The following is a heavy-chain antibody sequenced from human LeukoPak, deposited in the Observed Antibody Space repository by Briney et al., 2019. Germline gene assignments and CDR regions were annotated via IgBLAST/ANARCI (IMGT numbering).Heavy chain of an antibody. D-gene: IGHD3-10*01. Sequence: GGCLRLSCAASGFTFSNAWMSWVRQAPGKGLEWVGRIKSKTDGGTTDYAAPVKSRFTISRDDSKNTLYLQMNSLKTEDTAVYYCTTHYGSGSVDAFDIWGQGTMVTVSS. CDR2: IKSKTDGGTT. CDR3: TTHYGSGSVDAFDI. CDR1: GFTFSNAW. J-gene: IGHJ3*02. V-gene: IGHV3-15*01.